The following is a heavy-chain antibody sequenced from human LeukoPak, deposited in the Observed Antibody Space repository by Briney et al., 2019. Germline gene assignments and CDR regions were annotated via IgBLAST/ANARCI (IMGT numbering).Heavy chain of an antibody. J-gene: IGHJ5*02. CDR2: IYTSGST. CDR3: ARDLGDSSAVYPENWFDP. CDR1: GGSISSYY. D-gene: IGHD3-22*01. V-gene: IGHV4-4*07. Sequence: SETLSLTCTVSGGSISSYYWSWIRQPAGKGLEWIGRIYTSGSTNYNPSLKSRVTMSVDTSKNQFSLKLSSVTAADTAVYYCARDLGDSSAVYPENWFDPWGQGTLVTVSS.